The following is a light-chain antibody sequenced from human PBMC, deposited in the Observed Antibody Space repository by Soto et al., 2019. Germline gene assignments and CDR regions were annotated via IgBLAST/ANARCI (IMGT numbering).Light chain of an antibody. J-gene: IGKJ1*01. CDR2: GAS. V-gene: IGKV3-15*01. Sequence: DTVMTQSPATLSVSPGERETLSCRASQSVSSNLAWYQQKHGQAPRLLIYGASTRATGISARFSGSGSGTEFTLTISSLQSEDFAIYYCHQYNNWPPWTFGQGTKVDIK. CDR3: HQYNNWPPWT. CDR1: QSVSSN.